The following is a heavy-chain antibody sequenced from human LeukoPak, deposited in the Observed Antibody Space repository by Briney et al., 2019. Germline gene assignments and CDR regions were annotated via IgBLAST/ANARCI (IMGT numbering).Heavy chain of an antibody. J-gene: IGHJ3*02. CDR3: ARDLSAVAGYDAFDI. V-gene: IGHV4-4*02. D-gene: IGHD6-19*01. Sequence: SGTLSLTCGVSGGSISGTNWWSWVRQPPGQGLEWIGEISLRGLTNYNPSLRSRLTMSLDESKNQVSLNLTSVTAADTAVYYCARDLSAVAGYDAFDIWGQGTMVTVSS. CDR2: ISLRGLT. CDR1: GGSISGTNW.